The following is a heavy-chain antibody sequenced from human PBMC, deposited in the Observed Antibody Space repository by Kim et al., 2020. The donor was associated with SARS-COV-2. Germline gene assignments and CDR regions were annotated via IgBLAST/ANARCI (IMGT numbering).Heavy chain of an antibody. V-gene: IGHV3-73*01. CDR2: IKSKANGYAT. Sequence: GGSLRLSCAASGFTFSASTMHWVRQASGKGLEWVGRIKSKANGYATEYAASVKGRFTISRDDSKNTAYLQMNSLNTEDTAVYYCGSTKIAWGEHYWGQGILVTVSS. CDR3: GSTKIAWGEHY. CDR1: GFTFSAST. J-gene: IGHJ4*02. D-gene: IGHD3-16*01.